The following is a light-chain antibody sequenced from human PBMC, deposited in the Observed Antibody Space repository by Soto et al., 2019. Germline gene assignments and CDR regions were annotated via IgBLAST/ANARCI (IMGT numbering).Light chain of an antibody. J-gene: IGKJ2*01. V-gene: IGKV1-39*01. CDR1: QSISNY. CDR3: QQTYSTLMYT. Sequence: DIQMTQSPSALSASVGDRVTITCRASQSISNYLNWYQQKPGKAPNLLIYAASSLQSGVPSRFSGSGSGTDFTLTISSLQPEDFATYYCQQTYSTLMYTFGQGTKPEIK. CDR2: AAS.